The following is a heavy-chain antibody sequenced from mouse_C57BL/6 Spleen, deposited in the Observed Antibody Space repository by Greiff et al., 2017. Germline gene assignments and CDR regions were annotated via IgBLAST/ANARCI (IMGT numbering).Heavy chain of an antibody. CDR2: ILPGSGST. J-gene: IGHJ1*03. D-gene: IGHD1-1*01. Sequence: QVQLQQSGAELMKPGASVKLSCKATGYTFTGYWIEWVKQRPGHGLEWIGEILPGSGSTNYNEKFKGKATFTADTSSNTAYMQLSSLTTEDSAIYYCAREFKGYYGSSWYFDVWGTGTTVTVSS. CDR1: GYTFTGYW. V-gene: IGHV1-9*01. CDR3: AREFKGYYGSSWYFDV.